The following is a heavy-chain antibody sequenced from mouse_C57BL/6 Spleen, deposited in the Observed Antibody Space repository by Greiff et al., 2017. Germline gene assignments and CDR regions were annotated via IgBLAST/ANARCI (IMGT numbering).Heavy chain of an antibody. J-gene: IGHJ1*03. CDR3: AREGRVAPDCDV. CDR1: GYTFTSYW. Sequence: QVQLQQPGAELVRPGSSVKLSCKASGYTFTSYWMHWVKQRPIQGLEWIGNIDPSDSETHYNQKFKDKATLTVDKSSSTAYMQLSSLTSEDSAVYYCAREGRVAPDCDVWGTGTTVTVSS. CDR2: IDPSDSET. V-gene: IGHV1-52*01. D-gene: IGHD6-1*01.